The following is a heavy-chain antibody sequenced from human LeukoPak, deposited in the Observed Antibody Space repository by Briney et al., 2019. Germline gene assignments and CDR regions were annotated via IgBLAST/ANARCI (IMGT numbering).Heavy chain of an antibody. J-gene: IGHJ4*02. Sequence: PSETLSLTCTVSGGSISSSSYYWGWIRQPPGKGLEWIGSIYYSGSTHYNPSLKSRVTISVDTSKNQFSLKLSSVTAADTAVYYCARIREGYYDYVWGSYRYYFDYWGQGTLVTVSS. CDR3: ARIREGYYDYVWGSYRYYFDY. V-gene: IGHV4-39*07. D-gene: IGHD3-16*02. CDR2: IYYSGST. CDR1: GGSISSSSYY.